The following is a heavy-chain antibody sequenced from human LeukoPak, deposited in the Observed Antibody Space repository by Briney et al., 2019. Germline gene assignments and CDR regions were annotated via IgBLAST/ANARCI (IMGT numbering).Heavy chain of an antibody. CDR1: GGTISSSSYY. D-gene: IGHD4/OR15-4a*01. Sequence: NPSETLSLTCTVSGGTISSSSYYWGWIRQPPGKGLEWIGSIYYSGTTYYNPSLKSRVTISVDTSKSQFSLRLTSVTAADTAMYYCARAPDYRWFDPWGQGTLVTVSS. CDR2: IYYSGTT. V-gene: IGHV4-39*01. J-gene: IGHJ5*02. CDR3: ARAPDYRWFDP.